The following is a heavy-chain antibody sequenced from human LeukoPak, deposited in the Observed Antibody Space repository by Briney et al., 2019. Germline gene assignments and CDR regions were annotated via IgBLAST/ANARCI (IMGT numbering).Heavy chain of an antibody. Sequence: PSETLSLTCTVCGDSITSSAFYLSWIRQPPGKGLEWIVEINPSGGTKYIPSLKSRVTISVDTSKNQFSLNLSSVTAADTALYYCARGPTTDGSSCMDVWGQGTTVTVSS. J-gene: IGHJ6*02. CDR3: ARGPTTDGSSCMDV. D-gene: IGHD1-1*01. CDR2: INPSGGT. V-gene: IGHV4-39*07. CDR1: GDSITSSAFY.